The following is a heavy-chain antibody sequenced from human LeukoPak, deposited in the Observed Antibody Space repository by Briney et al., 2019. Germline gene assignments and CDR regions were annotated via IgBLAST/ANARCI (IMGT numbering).Heavy chain of an antibody. D-gene: IGHD3-22*01. Sequence: ASVKVSCKASGYTFTSYYINWVRQATGQGLEGMVWINPNSGGTNYAQKFQGRVNMTRDKSISTAYIELSRLRSDDPAVYYCAREYQYYYDSSGYYQDAFYIWGQGTMVTVSS. V-gene: IGHV1-2*02. CDR1: GYTFTSYY. CDR2: INPNSGGT. J-gene: IGHJ3*02. CDR3: AREYQYYYDSSGYYQDAFYI.